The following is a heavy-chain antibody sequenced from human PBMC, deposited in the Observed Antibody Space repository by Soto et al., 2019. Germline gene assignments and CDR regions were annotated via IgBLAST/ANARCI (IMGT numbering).Heavy chain of an antibody. D-gene: IGHD2-8*02. J-gene: IGHJ4*02. CDR2: FGVDYVT. V-gene: IGHV3-23*01. Sequence: EVQLLESGGGLIQPGGSLRLSCATFGFSFSNYAMSWVRQAPGTGLEWVSGFGVDYVTYYADSVRGRFTISRDNSKNMLQLQMNSLRAEESVLYSCAKAKGSFARTERDQWGQGNVVTLSS. CDR1: GFSFSNYA. CDR3: AKAKGSFARTERDQ.